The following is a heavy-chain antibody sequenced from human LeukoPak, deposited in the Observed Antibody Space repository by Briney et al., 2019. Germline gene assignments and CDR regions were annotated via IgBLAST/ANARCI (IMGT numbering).Heavy chain of an antibody. Sequence: GGSLRLSCAASGFSFSSYPMSWVRQAPGKGLEWVSAISDSGGSTYYADSVKGRFTISRDNAKNSLYLQMNSLRAEDTAVYYCAREGIGSSHYFDYWGQGTLVTVSS. CDR3: AREGIGSSHYFDY. CDR1: GFSFSSYP. V-gene: IGHV3-23*01. J-gene: IGHJ4*02. D-gene: IGHD1-26*01. CDR2: ISDSGGST.